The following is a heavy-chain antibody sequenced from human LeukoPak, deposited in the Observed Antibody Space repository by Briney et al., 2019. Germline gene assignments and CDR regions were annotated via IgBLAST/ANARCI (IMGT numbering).Heavy chain of an antibody. V-gene: IGHV1-18*01. CDR2: ISAYNGNT. Sequence: GASVKVSCKASGCTFTSYGISWVRQAPGQGLEWMGWISAYNGNTNYAQKFQGRVTITADESTSTAYMELSSLRSEDTAVYYCARENYDSSGYYYGWFDPWGQGTLVTVSS. CDR1: GCTFTSYG. J-gene: IGHJ5*02. D-gene: IGHD3-22*01. CDR3: ARENYDSSGYYYGWFDP.